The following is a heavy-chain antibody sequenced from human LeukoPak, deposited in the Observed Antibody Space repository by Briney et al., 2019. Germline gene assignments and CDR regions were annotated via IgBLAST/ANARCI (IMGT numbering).Heavy chain of an antibody. CDR3: VKDLLQVTMKKLDH. D-gene: IGHD4-11*01. V-gene: IGHV3-64D*06. CDR2: IRSDGVDV. CDR1: GITFSSYA. Sequence: GGSLRLSCSVSGITFSSYAMHWVRQAPGKGLEYVSVIRSDGVDVYYTDSVKGRFTISRDNSKNTLYLQMSSLRPEDTAVYYCVKDLLQVTMKKLDHWGQGILVTVSS. J-gene: IGHJ4*02.